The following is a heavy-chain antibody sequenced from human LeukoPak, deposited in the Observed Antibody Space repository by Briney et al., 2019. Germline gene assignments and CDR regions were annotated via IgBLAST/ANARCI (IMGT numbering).Heavy chain of an antibody. CDR1: GGSFSGYY. J-gene: IGHJ6*03. D-gene: IGHD3-10*01. CDR3: ARHKAYYYGSGSYYPIDYYYYYMDV. CDR2: INHSGST. V-gene: IGHV4-34*01. Sequence: SETLSLTCAVYGGSFSGYYWSWIRQPPGKGLEWIGEINHSGSTNYNPSLKSRVTISVDTSKNQFSLKLSSVTAADTAVYYCARHKAYYYGSGSYYPIDYYYYYMDVWGKGTTVTISS.